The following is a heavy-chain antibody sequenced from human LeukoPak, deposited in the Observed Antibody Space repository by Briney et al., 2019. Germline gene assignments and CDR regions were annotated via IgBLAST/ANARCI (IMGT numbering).Heavy chain of an antibody. D-gene: IGHD3-22*01. Sequence: SETLSLTCTVSGGSISSSSYYWGWIRQPPGKGLEWIGSIYYSGSTYYNPSLKSRVTISVDTSKNQFSLNLSSVTAADTAVYYCARRPLDYYDSSGWNYYFDYWGQGTLSPSPQ. CDR1: GGSISSSSYY. CDR3: ARRPLDYYDSSGWNYYFDY. V-gene: IGHV4-39*07. J-gene: IGHJ4*02. CDR2: IYYSGST.